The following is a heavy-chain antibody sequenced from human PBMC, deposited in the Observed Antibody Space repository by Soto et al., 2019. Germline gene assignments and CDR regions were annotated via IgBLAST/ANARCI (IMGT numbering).Heavy chain of an antibody. CDR3: ARLNRYCISTNCHGYYGMDV. V-gene: IGHV4-39*01. Sequence: QLQVQESGPGLVKPSETLSLTCTVSGGSVSSSSYSWGWIRQSPGKGLEWIGTIYSSENTYYNPFLLSPVTISVDTSKNEFSLRLGSVTAADTAVYYCARLNRYCISTNCHGYYGMDVWGQGTTVTVSS. D-gene: IGHD2-2*01. CDR1: GGSVSSSSYS. CDR2: IYSSENT. J-gene: IGHJ6*02.